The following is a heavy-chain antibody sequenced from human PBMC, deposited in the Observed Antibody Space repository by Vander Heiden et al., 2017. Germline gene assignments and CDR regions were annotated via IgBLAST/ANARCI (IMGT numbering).Heavy chain of an antibody. Sequence: QLLESGGGLVQPGGSLRLSCAASGFTFSSYAMSWVRPAPGKGLEWVSVISGSGGSTYYADSVKGRFTISRDNSKNTLYLQINSLRAEDTAVYYCATSVVDYGDYGWGGLWGQGTLVTVSS. D-gene: IGHD4-17*01. CDR3: ATSVVDYGDYGWGGL. V-gene: IGHV3-23*01. CDR1: GFTFSSYA. J-gene: IGHJ4*02. CDR2: ISGSGGST.